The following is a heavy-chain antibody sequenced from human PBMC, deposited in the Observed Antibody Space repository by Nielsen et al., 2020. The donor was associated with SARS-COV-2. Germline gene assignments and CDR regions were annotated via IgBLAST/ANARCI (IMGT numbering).Heavy chain of an antibody. CDR2: ISSTGTYI. J-gene: IGHJ4*02. D-gene: IGHD3-10*01. V-gene: IGHV3-21*01. CDR3: ARGTYGSGEIDY. CDR1: GFTFSSYS. Sequence: GESLKISCSAFGFTFSSYSMNWVRQAPGKGLEWISSISSTGTYIYYADSMRGRFIISRDNAGGSVYLQVNSLRAEDTAVYYCARGTYGSGEIDYWGQGTLVTVSS.